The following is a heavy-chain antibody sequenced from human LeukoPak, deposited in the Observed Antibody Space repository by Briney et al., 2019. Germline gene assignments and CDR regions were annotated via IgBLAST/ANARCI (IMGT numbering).Heavy chain of an antibody. CDR3: ARPALRFLECKV. V-gene: IGHV1-3*01. Sequence: GASVKVSCKASGYTFTSYAMHWVRQAPGQRLEWMGWINAGNGNTKYSQKFQGRVTITRDTSASTAYMELSSLRSEDTAVYYCARPALRFLECKVWGQGTLFTDAS. J-gene: IGHJ4*02. D-gene: IGHD3-3*01. CDR2: INAGNGNT. CDR1: GYTFTSYA.